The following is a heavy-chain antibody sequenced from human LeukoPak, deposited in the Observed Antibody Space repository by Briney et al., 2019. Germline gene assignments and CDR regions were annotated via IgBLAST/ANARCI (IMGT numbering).Heavy chain of an antibody. CDR2: IFHSGSI. J-gene: IGHJ4*02. CDR1: GGSISSSNW. Sequence: PSETLSLTCAVSGGSISSSNWWTWVRQPPGKGLEWIGEIFHSGSINSNPSLKSRVTISVDKSKNQFSLNLNSVTAADTAVYYCARGDSSSYHDFDYWGQGILVTVSS. CDR3: ARGDSSSYHDFDY. D-gene: IGHD3-22*01. V-gene: IGHV4-4*02.